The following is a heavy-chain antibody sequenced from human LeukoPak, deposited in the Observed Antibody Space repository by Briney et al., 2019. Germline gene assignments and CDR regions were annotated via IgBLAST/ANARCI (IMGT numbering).Heavy chain of an antibody. CDR1: GFSFSGYA. CDR3: ARQESRNYQYEGLDY. CDR2: ISYNGGRK. D-gene: IGHD3-16*01. J-gene: IGHJ4*02. Sequence: GGSLRLSCAASGFSFSGYAIHWVRQAPGKGLEWVALISYNGGRKDYADSVKGRFTIDGDNSKNTVYLQMNSLRPDDTGIYSCARQESRNYQYEGLDYWGQGNLVTVSS. V-gene: IGHV3-30*04.